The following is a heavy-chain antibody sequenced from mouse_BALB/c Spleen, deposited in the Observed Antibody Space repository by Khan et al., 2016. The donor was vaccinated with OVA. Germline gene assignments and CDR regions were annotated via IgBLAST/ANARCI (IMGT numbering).Heavy chain of an antibody. CDR2: INPTTGYT. Sequence: VQLQESGAELAKPGASVKMSCKASGYTFINYWMNRVKQRPGQGLEWIGYINPTTGYTEYNLKFKDKATLTADKSSSTAHMQLSSLTSEDSAVYYCARRGLRWDFDYWGQGTTLTVSS. V-gene: IGHV1-7*01. D-gene: IGHD1-1*01. CDR1: GYTFINYW. J-gene: IGHJ2*01. CDR3: ARRGLRWDFDY.